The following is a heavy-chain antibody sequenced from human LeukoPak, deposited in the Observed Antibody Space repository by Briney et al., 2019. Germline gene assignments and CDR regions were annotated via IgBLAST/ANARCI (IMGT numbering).Heavy chain of an antibody. CDR3: ARDRDGGSRGNWFDP. Sequence: PSETLSLTCAVYGGSFSRYFWSWIRQPPGKGLEWIGEIDDSGSTNYNPSLKSRVTISVDTSKNQFSLKLSSVTAADTAVYYCARDRDGGSRGNWFDPWGQGTLVTVSS. V-gene: IGHV4-34*01. CDR2: IDDSGST. CDR1: GGSFSRYF. D-gene: IGHD2-15*01. J-gene: IGHJ5*02.